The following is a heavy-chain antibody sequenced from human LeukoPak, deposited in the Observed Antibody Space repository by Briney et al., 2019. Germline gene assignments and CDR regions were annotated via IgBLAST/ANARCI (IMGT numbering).Heavy chain of an antibody. Sequence: ASETLSLTCAVSGGSISSSNWWSWVRQPPGKGLEWIGEIYHSGSTNYNPSLKSRVTISVDKSKNQVSLKLSSVSAADTAVYYWARHVGLFPELAYYYGMDVWGKGTPVTVSS. J-gene: IGHJ6*04. CDR2: IYHSGST. V-gene: IGHV4-4*02. D-gene: IGHD3-22*01. CDR3: ARHVGLFPELAYYYGMDV. CDR1: GGSISSSNW.